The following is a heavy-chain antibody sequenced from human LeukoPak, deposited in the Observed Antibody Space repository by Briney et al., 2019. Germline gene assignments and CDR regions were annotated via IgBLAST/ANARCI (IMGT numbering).Heavy chain of an antibody. CDR2: IYYSGST. Sequence: SETLSLTCTVSVGSISSYYLSWIRQPPGKGLEGIGYIYYSGSTNYNPSLKTRVTISVDTSKNQFSLNTSSVTAADTAVYYCARDSEGSAGIYFDYWGQGTLVTVSS. CDR1: VGSISSYY. CDR3: ARDSEGSAGIYFDY. J-gene: IGHJ4*02. D-gene: IGHD2-15*01. V-gene: IGHV4-59*01.